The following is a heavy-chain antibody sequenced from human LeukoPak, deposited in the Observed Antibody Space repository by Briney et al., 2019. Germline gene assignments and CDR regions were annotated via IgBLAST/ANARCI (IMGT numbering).Heavy chain of an antibody. D-gene: IGHD3-10*02. CDR3: ARDMSSAY. V-gene: IGHV3-23*01. CDR1: GFTSNTYD. Sequence: GGSLRLSCAASGFTSNTYDMSWVRQAPGKGLEWVSGISGSGGSTYYADSVKGRFTISRDNSKNTLYLQMNSLRGEDTAVYYCARDMSSAYWGQGTLVTVSS. CDR2: ISGSGGST. J-gene: IGHJ4*02.